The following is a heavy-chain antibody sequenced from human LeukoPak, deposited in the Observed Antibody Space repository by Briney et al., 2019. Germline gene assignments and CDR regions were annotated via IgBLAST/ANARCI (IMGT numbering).Heavy chain of an antibody. J-gene: IGHJ3*02. CDR2: ISGSGGST. Sequence: GGTLRLSCAASGFTFSSYGMSWVRQAPGKGLEWVSAISGSGGSTYYADSVKGRFTISRDNSKNTLYLQMNSLRAEDTAVYYCARAGSRYYYDSSGSNAFDIWGQGTMVTVSS. CDR3: ARAGSRYYYDSSGSNAFDI. D-gene: IGHD3-22*01. CDR1: GFTFSSYG. V-gene: IGHV3-23*01.